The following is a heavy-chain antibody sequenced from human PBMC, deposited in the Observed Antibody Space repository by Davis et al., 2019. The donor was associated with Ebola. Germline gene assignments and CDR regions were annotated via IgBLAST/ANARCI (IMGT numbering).Heavy chain of an antibody. J-gene: IGHJ6*02. Sequence: SETLSLTCTVSGGSISSGGYYWSWIRQHPGKGLEWIGYIYYSGSTNYNPSLKSRVTISVDTSKNQFSLKLSSVTAADTAVYYCARVNWNDWVYYYYGMDVWGQGTTVTVSS. CDR1: GGSISSGGYY. V-gene: IGHV4-61*08. CDR2: IYYSGST. D-gene: IGHD1-1*01. CDR3: ARVNWNDWVYYYYGMDV.